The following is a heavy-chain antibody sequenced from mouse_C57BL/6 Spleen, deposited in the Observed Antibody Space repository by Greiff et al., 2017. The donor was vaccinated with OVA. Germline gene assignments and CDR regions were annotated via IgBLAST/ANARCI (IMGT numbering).Heavy chain of an antibody. V-gene: IGHV1-26*01. CDR2: INPNNGGT. Sequence: EVQLQQSGPELVKPGASVKISCKASGYTFTDYYMNWVKQSHGKSLEWIGDINPNNGGTSYNQKFKGKATLTVDKSSSTAYMELRSLTSEDSAVYYCAHSIFAYWGQGTLVTVSA. CDR3: AHSIFAY. CDR1: GYTFTDYY. J-gene: IGHJ3*01. D-gene: IGHD2-10*02.